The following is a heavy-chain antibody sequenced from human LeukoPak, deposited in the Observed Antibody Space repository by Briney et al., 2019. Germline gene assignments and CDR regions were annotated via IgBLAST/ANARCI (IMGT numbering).Heavy chain of an antibody. CDR3: APGSIFDY. CDR2: IDSRGDTV. J-gene: IGHJ4*02. CDR1: GFMFTDYY. V-gene: IGHV3-11*01. Sequence: PGGSLRLSCAASGFMFTDYYMGWIRQAPGRGLEWLSYIDSRGDTVYYADSVKGRFTISRDNAKNTLYLQMNSLRAEDTAVYYCAPGSIFDYWGQGTLVTVSS. D-gene: IGHD1-14*01.